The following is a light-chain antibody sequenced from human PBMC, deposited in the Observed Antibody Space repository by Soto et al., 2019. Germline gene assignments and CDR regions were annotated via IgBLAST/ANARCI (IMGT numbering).Light chain of an antibody. CDR1: QTISSW. CDR3: QHYNSYSEA. CDR2: KAS. Sequence: DIQMTQSPSTLSGSVGDRVTITCRASQTISSWLAWYQQKPGKAPKLLIYKASTLKSGVPSRFRGSGSGTEFTLTISSLQPDYFATYYCQHYNSYSEAFGQGTKVDIK. V-gene: IGKV1-5*03. J-gene: IGKJ1*01.